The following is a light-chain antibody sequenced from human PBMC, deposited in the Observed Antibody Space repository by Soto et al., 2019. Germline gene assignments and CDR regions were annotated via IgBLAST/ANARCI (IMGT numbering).Light chain of an antibody. J-gene: IGKJ4*01. CDR1: QGIGND. CDR3: LQDHNYPLT. CDR2: AAT. Sequence: AIQMAQSPSSLSASVGVRVTITCRVSQGIGNDVGWYQQKPGKAPKLLLYAATTLQSGVPSRFSGTRSGTDFTLTISSLQPEDFATYYCLQDHNYPLTFGGGTKVEIK. V-gene: IGKV1-6*02.